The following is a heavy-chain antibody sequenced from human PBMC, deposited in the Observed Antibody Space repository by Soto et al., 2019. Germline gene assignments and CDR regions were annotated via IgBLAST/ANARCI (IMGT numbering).Heavy chain of an antibody. Sequence: ASVKVSCKASGYTFTSYGISWVRQAPGQGLEWMGIINPSGGSTSYAQKFQGRVTMTRDTSTSTVYMELSSLRSEDTAVYYCARVEITFGETRGYFDYWGQGTLVTVSS. CDR3: ARVEITFGETRGYFDY. CDR2: INPSGGST. CDR1: GYTFTSYG. J-gene: IGHJ4*02. V-gene: IGHV1-46*03. D-gene: IGHD3-16*01.